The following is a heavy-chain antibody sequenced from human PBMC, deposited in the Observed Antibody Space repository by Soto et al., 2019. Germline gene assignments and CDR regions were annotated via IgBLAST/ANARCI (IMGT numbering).Heavy chain of an antibody. D-gene: IGHD6-6*01. CDR1: GGSIISASYS. V-gene: IGHV4-31*11. J-gene: IGHJ5*02. CDR2: IYSSGST. Sequence: QVQLQESGPRLVKPSQTLSLSCAVSGGSIISASYSWNWIRQPPGRGLEWIGHIYSSGSTYYNPSLKRRVSISVDTSNNQFSLKLTSVTAADTAVYFCAREDAARIERWFDAWGQGILVTVSS. CDR3: AREDAARIERWFDA.